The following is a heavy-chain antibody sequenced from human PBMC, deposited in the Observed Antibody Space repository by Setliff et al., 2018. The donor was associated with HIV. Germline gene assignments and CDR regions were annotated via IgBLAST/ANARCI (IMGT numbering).Heavy chain of an antibody. CDR1: GFPFSDYA. CDR3: AKVHYSDSTGYYWHAFDI. V-gene: IGHV3-23*01. D-gene: IGHD3-22*01. J-gene: IGHJ3*02. Sequence: GGSLRLSCAASGFPFSDYAMNWVRQAPGKGLEWVSAISGSGENTYYTDSVKGRFTISRDNSENTLYVQMNSLRAEDTAVYYCAKVHYSDSTGYYWHAFDIWGQGTVVTVSS. CDR2: ISGSGENT.